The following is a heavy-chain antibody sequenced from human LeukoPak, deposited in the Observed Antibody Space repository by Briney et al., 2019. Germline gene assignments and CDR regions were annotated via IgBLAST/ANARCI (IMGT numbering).Heavy chain of an antibody. CDR1: GFTFDDYA. CDR3: AKYDSSGTAFDI. CDR2: ISWNSGSI. V-gene: IGHV3-9*03. D-gene: IGHD3-22*01. J-gene: IGHJ3*02. Sequence: GRSLRFSCAASGFTFDDYAMHWVRQAPGKGLEWVLGISWNSGSIGYADPVKGRFTISRDNAKNSLYLQMNSLRAEDMALYYCAKYDSSGTAFDIWGQGTMVTVSS.